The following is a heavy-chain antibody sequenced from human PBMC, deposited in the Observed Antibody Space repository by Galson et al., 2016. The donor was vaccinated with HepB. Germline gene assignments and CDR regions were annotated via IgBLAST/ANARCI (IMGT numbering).Heavy chain of an antibody. CDR3: ARNAGTYYDFWRPISTSYYFDY. V-gene: IGHV1-18*04. D-gene: IGHD3-3*01. Sequence: SCKASGYTFISYGMSWVRQAPGQGLEWMGWISGNNGTTNNAQKLQGRVTMTADTSTSTAYMELRRLRSDDTAVYYCARNAGTYYDFWRPISTSYYFDYWGQGTLVTVSS. J-gene: IGHJ4*02. CDR2: ISGNNGTT. CDR1: GYTFISYG.